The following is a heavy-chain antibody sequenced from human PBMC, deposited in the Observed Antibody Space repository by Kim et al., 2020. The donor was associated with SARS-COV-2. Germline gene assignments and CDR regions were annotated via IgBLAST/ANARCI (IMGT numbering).Heavy chain of an antibody. CDR2: INHSGST. Sequence: SETLSLTCAVYGGSFSGYYWSWIRQPPGKGLEWIGEINHSGSTNYNPSLKSRVTISVDTSKNQFSLKLSPVTAADTAVYYCARARITMVRGVSPWGQGTLWTVSS. D-gene: IGHD3-10*01. CDR1: GGSFSGYY. V-gene: IGHV4-34*01. CDR3: ARARITMVRGVSP. J-gene: IGHJ4*02.